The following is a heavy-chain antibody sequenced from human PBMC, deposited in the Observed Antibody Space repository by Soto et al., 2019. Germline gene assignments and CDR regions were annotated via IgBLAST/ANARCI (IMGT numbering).Heavy chain of an antibody. Sequence: ASETLSLTCTVSGGSVSSGSYYWSWIRQPPGKGLEWIGYIYYSGSTNYNPSLKSRVTISVDTSKNQFSLKLSSVTAADTAVYYCARDTRYCSSTSCYTIWFDPWGQGTLVTV. CDR2: IYYSGST. CDR3: ARDTRYCSSTSCYTIWFDP. J-gene: IGHJ5*02. D-gene: IGHD2-2*02. V-gene: IGHV4-61*01. CDR1: GGSVSSGSYY.